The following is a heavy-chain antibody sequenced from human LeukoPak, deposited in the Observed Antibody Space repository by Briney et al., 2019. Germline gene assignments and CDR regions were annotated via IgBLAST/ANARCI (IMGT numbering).Heavy chain of an antibody. J-gene: IGHJ4*02. Sequence: SETLSLTCAVYGGSFSGYYWSWIRQPPGKGLEWIGEINHSGSTNYNPSLKSRVTISVDTSKNQFSLKLSSVTAADTAVYYCARGEDYGGLEYFDYWGQGTLVTVSS. D-gene: IGHD4-17*01. V-gene: IGHV4-34*01. CDR1: GGSFSGYY. CDR3: ARGEDYGGLEYFDY. CDR2: INHSGST.